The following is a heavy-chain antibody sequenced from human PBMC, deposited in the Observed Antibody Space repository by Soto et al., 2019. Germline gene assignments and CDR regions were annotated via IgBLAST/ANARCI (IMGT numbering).Heavy chain of an antibody. Sequence: GGSLRLSCAASGFTFSSYGMHWVRQAPGKGLEWVAVIWYDGINKYYADSVKGRFTISRDNSKNTLYLQMNSLRAEDTAVYYCARDVRGVYCSSTSCPRDNWFDPWGQGTLVTVSS. V-gene: IGHV3-33*01. CDR3: ARDVRGVYCSSTSCPRDNWFDP. CDR1: GFTFSSYG. J-gene: IGHJ5*02. CDR2: IWYDGINK. D-gene: IGHD2-2*01.